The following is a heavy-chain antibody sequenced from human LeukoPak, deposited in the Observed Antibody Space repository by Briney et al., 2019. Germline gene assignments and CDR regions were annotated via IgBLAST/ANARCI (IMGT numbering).Heavy chain of an antibody. D-gene: IGHD3-22*01. J-gene: IGHJ3*02. V-gene: IGHV3-20*01. CDR3: ARVQYDTSGHHNAFDI. CDR2: INWNGANT. CDR1: GFIFDEYG. Sequence: GGSLRLSCAASGFIFDEYGMSWVRQAPGKGLEWVSGINWNGANTGYGDSVKGRFTISRDNAKNSLHLQMSSLRAEDTALYHCARVQYDTSGHHNAFDIWGQGAMVTVSS.